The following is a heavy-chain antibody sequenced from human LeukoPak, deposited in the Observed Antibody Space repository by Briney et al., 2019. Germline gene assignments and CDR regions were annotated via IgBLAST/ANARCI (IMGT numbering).Heavy chain of an antibody. CDR3: AGLTDYYDFSGCYRNYNSCDP. CDR1: GYSFGYHW. CDR2: VYPGDSST. J-gene: IGHJ5*02. D-gene: IGHD3/OR15-3a*01. V-gene: IGHV5-51*01. Sequence: GESLKISCRGCGYSFGYHWIAGVRQMPGKGLEWMGIVYPGDSSTKYSPSFQGQVTISVDRSINTAYLQWSSLTASDTAMYYCAGLTDYYDFSGCYRNYNSCDPWGQGTLVTVSS.